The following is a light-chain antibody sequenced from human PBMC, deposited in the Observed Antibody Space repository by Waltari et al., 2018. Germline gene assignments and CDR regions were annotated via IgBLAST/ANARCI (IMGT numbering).Light chain of an antibody. V-gene: IGKV4-1*01. Sequence: DIVMTQSPDSLAVSLGERATINCKSSQSVLYSSSNKSYLTWYPHKPGQPPKLPIYWASTRESGVPDRFSGSGSGTDFTLTISSLQAEDVAVYYCHQYYSTPWTFGQGTKVEIK. CDR1: QSVLYSSSNKSY. J-gene: IGKJ1*01. CDR2: WAS. CDR3: HQYYSTPWT.